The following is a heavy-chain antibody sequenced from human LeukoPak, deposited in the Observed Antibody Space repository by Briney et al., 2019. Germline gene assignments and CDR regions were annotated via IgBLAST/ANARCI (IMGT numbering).Heavy chain of an antibody. D-gene: IGHD3-10*01. CDR2: ISASGGST. Sequence: GGSLRLSCAASGFTFTSYGMSWVRQAPGKGLEWVSGISASGGSTYYPDSVKGRFTISRDNSEDTLYLQMNSLRAEDTAVYYCAKDSGSGSPSRFDYWGQGTLVTVSS. V-gene: IGHV3-23*01. CDR1: GFTFTSYG. CDR3: AKDSGSGSPSRFDY. J-gene: IGHJ4*02.